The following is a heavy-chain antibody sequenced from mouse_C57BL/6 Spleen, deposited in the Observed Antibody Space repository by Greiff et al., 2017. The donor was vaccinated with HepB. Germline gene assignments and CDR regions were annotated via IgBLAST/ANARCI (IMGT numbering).Heavy chain of an antibody. Sequence: QVQLQQSGPELVKPGASVKISCKASGYSFTSYYIHWVKQRPGQGLEWIGWIYPGSGNTKYNEKFKGKATLTADTSSSTAYMQLSSLTSEDSAVYYCARGNWDPFDYWGQGTTLTVSS. CDR3: ARGNWDPFDY. V-gene: IGHV1-66*01. CDR1: GYSFTSYY. CDR2: IYPGSGNT. D-gene: IGHD4-1*01. J-gene: IGHJ2*01.